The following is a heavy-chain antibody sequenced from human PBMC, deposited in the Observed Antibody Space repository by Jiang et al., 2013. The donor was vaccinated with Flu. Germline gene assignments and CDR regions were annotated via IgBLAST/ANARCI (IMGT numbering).Heavy chain of an antibody. CDR3: SSGATDYYYYMDV. CDR1: GGSISIDSYY. V-gene: IGHV4-39*01. J-gene: IGHJ6*03. CDR2: FYYSGTT. Sequence: GSGLVKPSETLSLTCSVSGGSISIDSYYWGWVRQPPGKGLEWIGSFYYSGTTFYNPSLKSRVTVSVDRSRNQFSLKLSSVTAADTAVYYCSSGATDYYYYMDVWGKGDHGHRLL. D-gene: IGHD1-26*01.